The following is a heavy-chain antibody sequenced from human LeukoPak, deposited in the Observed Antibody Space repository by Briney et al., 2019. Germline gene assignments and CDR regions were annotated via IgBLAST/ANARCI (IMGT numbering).Heavy chain of an antibody. CDR3: ARERSYYAFEI. D-gene: IGHD1-26*01. V-gene: IGHV4-30-2*01. J-gene: IGHJ3*02. Sequence: PSETLSLTCTVSGGSISSGGYYWSWIRQPPGKGLEWIGYIYHSGSTYYNPSLKSRVTISVDRSKNQFSLKLSSVTAADTAVYYCARERSYYAFEIWGQGTMVTVSS. CDR2: IYHSGST. CDR1: GGSISSGGYY.